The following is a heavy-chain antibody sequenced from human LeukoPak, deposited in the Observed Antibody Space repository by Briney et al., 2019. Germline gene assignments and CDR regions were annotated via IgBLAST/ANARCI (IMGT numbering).Heavy chain of an antibody. V-gene: IGHV1-46*01. CDR2: INPSGGST. CDR1: GYTCTSYY. D-gene: IGHD6-13*01. J-gene: IGHJ4*02. CDR3: ARAGAVRAAAGTLNY. Sequence: GASVKVSCKASGYTCTSYYMHWVRQAPGQGLEWMGIINPSGGSTSYAQKFQGRVTMTRDTSTSTVYMELSSLRSEDTAVYYCARAGAVRAAAGTLNYWGQGTLVTVSS.